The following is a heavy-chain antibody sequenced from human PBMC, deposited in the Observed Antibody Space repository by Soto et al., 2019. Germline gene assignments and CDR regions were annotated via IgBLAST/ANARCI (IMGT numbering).Heavy chain of an antibody. D-gene: IGHD6-19*01. CDR1: GFTFSSYA. CDR2: ISGSGGST. Sequence: GGSLRLSCAASGFTFSSYAMIWVRQAPGKGLEWVSAISGSGGSTYYADSVKGRFTISRDNSKNTLYLQMNSLRAEDTAVYYCAKDLWTAVAGTGDFDYWGQGTLVTVSS. CDR3: AKDLWTAVAGTGDFDY. V-gene: IGHV3-23*01. J-gene: IGHJ4*02.